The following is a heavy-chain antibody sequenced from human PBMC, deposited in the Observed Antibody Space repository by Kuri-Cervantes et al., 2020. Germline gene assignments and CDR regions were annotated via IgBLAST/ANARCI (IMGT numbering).Heavy chain of an antibody. D-gene: IGHD4-11*01. CDR1: GFTFSSYS. CDR3: ARDPSNYGYYYYYMDV. V-gene: IGHV3-21*01. Sequence: GGSLRLSCAASGFTFSSYSMNWVRQAPGKGLEWVSSISSSSSYIYYADSVKGRFTISRDNAKNTLYLHMKSLRAEDTAVYYCARDPSNYGYYYYYMDVWGKGTTVTVSS. CDR2: ISSSSSYI. J-gene: IGHJ6*03.